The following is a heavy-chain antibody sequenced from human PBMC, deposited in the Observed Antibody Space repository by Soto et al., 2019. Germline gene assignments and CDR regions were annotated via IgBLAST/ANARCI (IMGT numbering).Heavy chain of an antibody. D-gene: IGHD2-2*01. CDR2: ISAYNGNT. Sequence: GASVKVSCKASGYTFTSYGISWVRQAPGQGLEWMGWISAYNGNTNYAQKLQGRVTMTTDTSTSTAYMELRSLRSDDTAVYYCARDCYCSSTSCYPCHFDYWGQGTLVTVSS. CDR1: GYTFTSYG. J-gene: IGHJ4*02. CDR3: ARDCYCSSTSCYPCHFDY. V-gene: IGHV1-18*01.